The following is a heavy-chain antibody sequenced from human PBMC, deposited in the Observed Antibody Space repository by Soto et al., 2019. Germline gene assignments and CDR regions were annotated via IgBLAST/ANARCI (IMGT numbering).Heavy chain of an antibody. Sequence: SETLSLTCAAYGGSFSGYYWSWIRQPPGEGLKWIGEINHSGSTNYNPSLKSRVTISVDTSKNQFSLKLCSVTAADTAVYYCARVLSRNFWSGYQDVFDRWGQGTMVT. D-gene: IGHD3-3*01. CDR1: GGSFSGYY. J-gene: IGHJ3*02. V-gene: IGHV4-34*01. CDR3: ARVLSRNFWSGYQDVFDR. CDR2: INHSGST.